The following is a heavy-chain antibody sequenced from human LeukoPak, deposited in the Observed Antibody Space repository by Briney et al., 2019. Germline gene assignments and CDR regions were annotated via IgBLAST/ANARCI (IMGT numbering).Heavy chain of an antibody. CDR2: MYSGGST. Sequence: GGSLRLSCAASGFTVSSYYMTWVRQAPGKGLEWVSVMYSGGSTYYADSVKGRFTISRDNSKNTLYLQMNSLRAEDTAVYYCARDCSGGSCYPGDYWGQGTLVTVSS. D-gene: IGHD2-15*01. V-gene: IGHV3-66*01. J-gene: IGHJ4*02. CDR1: GFTVSSYY. CDR3: ARDCSGGSCYPGDY.